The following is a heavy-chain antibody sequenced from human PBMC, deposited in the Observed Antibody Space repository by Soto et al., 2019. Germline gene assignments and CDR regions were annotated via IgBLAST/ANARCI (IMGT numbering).Heavy chain of an antibody. V-gene: IGHV4-59*08. D-gene: IGHD6-19*01. CDR2: IYYSGST. CDR1: GGTFIGYY. Sequence: LETLSHTCAVWGGTFIGYYWSWIRQPPGKGLEWIGYIYYSGSTNYNPSLKSRVTISVDTSKNQFSLKLSSVTAADTAVYYCARQVGGWAPWYFDYWGQGTLVTVSS. CDR3: ARQVGGWAPWYFDY. J-gene: IGHJ4*02.